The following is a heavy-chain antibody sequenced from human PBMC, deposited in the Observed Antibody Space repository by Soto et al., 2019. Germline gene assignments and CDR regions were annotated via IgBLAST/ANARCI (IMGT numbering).Heavy chain of an antibody. CDR2: ISDDGSNK. CDR1: GFTFSSYG. Sequence: QVQLVESGGGVVQPGRSLRLSCAASGFTFSSYGMHWVRQDPGKGLEWVAGISDDGSNKYYADSVKARFTNSRANSKNTLYLHMSSLRAEDTAVDYCAKVTPFRHTMVRGVIRVAAFDIWCQGTMVAVCS. D-gene: IGHD3-10*01. J-gene: IGHJ3*02. CDR3: AKVTPFRHTMVRGVIRVAAFDI. V-gene: IGHV3-30*18.